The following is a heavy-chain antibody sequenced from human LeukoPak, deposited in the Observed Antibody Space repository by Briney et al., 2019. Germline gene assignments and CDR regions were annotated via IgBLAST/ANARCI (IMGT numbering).Heavy chain of an antibody. V-gene: IGHV4-59*11. D-gene: IGHD2-15*01. CDR3: AREYSATRQFDP. J-gene: IGHJ5*02. CDR1: GGSISSHY. Sequence: SETLSLTCTVSGGSISSHYWSWIRQPPGKGLEWIGYIYYSGSTNYNPSLKSRVTISVDTSKNQFSLTLSSVTPADTAVYYRAREYSATRQFDPWGQGTLVTVSS. CDR2: IYYSGST.